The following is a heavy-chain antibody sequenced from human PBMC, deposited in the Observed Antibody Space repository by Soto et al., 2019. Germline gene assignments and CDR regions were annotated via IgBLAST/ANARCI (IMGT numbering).Heavy chain of an antibody. D-gene: IGHD1-1*01. V-gene: IGHV1-2*06. J-gene: IGHJ3*02. CDR1: GYTFTGYY. Sequence: GASVKVSCKASGYTFTGYYIHWVRQAPSQGLEWMEQINPNSGGTNYAQKFQGRVTMTRDTSISTADMELSRLRSDDTAVDYCASVEAFDIWGQGTMVTV. CDR2: INPNSGGT. CDR3: ASVEAFDI.